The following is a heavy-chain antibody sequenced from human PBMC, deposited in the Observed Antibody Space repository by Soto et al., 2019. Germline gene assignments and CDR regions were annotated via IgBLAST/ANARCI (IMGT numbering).Heavy chain of an antibody. CDR3: ARVAVTKYYFDY. V-gene: IGHV3-74*01. CDR1: GFTFTTYW. CDR2: INPDGSRT. D-gene: IGHD2-21*02. J-gene: IGHJ4*01. Sequence: EVQLVESGGDLVQPGGSLRLSCAASGFTFTTYWMHWVRQSPGKGLVWVSRINPDGSRTSYADSVKGRFTISRDNAKNTLYLQMNNLGAEHTAVYYCARVAVTKYYFDYWGHGTLVTVYS.